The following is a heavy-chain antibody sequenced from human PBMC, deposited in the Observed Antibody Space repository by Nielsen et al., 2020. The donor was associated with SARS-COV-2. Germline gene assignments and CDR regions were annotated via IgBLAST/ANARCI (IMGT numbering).Heavy chain of an antibody. CDR1: GGSFSSYT. D-gene: IGHD2-15*01. CDR3: ARDPPICSGGTCYNWYFDL. CDR2: IILILGIA. J-gene: IGHJ2*01. Sequence: SVKVSCKASGGSFSSYTISWVRQAPGQGLEWMGRIILILGIANYAQKFQGRVTITADKSTSTAYMELSSLRSEDTAVYYCARDPPICSGGTCYNWYFDLWGRGTLVTVSS. V-gene: IGHV1-69*04.